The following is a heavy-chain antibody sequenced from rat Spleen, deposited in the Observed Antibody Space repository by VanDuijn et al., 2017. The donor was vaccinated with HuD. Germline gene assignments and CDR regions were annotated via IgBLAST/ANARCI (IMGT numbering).Heavy chain of an antibody. CDR2: ITYDGSST. CDR3: ARDPGYGYDY. V-gene: IGHV5-7*01. D-gene: IGHD1-7*01. Sequence: EVQLVESGGGLVQPGRSLKLSCAASGFTFSDYYMAWVRQAPKKGLEWVATITYDGSSTYYRDSVKGRFTISRHNAKTTQYLQMDSLRSEDTATYYCARDPGYGYDYWGQGVMVTVSS. J-gene: IGHJ2*01. CDR1: GFTFSDYY.